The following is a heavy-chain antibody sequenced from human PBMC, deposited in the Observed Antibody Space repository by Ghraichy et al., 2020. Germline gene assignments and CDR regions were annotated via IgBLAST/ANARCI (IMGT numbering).Heavy chain of an antibody. J-gene: IGHJ3*02. CDR2: MNPKTGNI. V-gene: IGHV1-8*03. CDR1: GHTFTSYD. Sequence: ASVKVSCKASGHTFTSYDLNWVRQSTGQGLEWMGWMNPKTGNIGYAQIFQGRVTITTNTSISTAYMELSSLRSEDTAVYYCARGLQDSWGNAFDIWGQGTMVTVSS. CDR3: ARGLQDSWGNAFDI. D-gene: IGHD5-24*01.